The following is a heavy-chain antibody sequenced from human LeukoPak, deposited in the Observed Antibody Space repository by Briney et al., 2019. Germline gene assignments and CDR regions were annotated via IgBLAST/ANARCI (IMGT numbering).Heavy chain of an antibody. D-gene: IGHD1-26*01. CDR3: ATLSGSYSQIDY. CDR2: ISYSGNT. Sequence: SQTLSLTCTVSGGSISSDDYYWSWIRQPPGKGLEWIGYISYSGNTYYNPSLKSRVTISVDTSKNQFSLKLSSVTAADTAVYYCATLSGSYSQIDYRGQGTLVTVSS. J-gene: IGHJ4*02. V-gene: IGHV4-30-4*01. CDR1: GGSISSDDYY.